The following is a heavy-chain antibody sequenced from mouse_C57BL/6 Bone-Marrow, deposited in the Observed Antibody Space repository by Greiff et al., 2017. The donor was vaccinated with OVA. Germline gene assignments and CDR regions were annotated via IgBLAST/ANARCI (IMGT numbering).Heavy chain of an antibody. CDR2: SRNKANDYTT. V-gene: IGHV7-1*01. CDR1: GFTFSDFY. Sequence: EVNLVESGGGLVQSGRSLRLSCATSGFTFSDFYMEWVRHAPGKGLEWIAASRNKANDYTTEYNASVKGRFIVSRDTSQSILYLQMNALRAEDTAIYYCARDNYDYAWFAYWGQGTLVTVSA. D-gene: IGHD2-4*01. J-gene: IGHJ3*01. CDR3: ARDNYDYAWFAY.